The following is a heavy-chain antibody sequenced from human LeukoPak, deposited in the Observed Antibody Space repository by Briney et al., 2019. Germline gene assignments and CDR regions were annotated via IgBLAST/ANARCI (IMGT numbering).Heavy chain of an antibody. CDR2: VYYSGST. CDR3: ASLYGDYPY. Sequence: SETLSLTCSIAGGSINSYYWTWIRQPPGKGLEWIGYVYYSGSTDYNPSLKSRVTISVDTSKNQFSLKLSSVTAADTAVYYCASLYGDYPYWGQGTLVTVSS. J-gene: IGHJ4*02. V-gene: IGHV4-59*08. D-gene: IGHD4-17*01. CDR1: GGSINSYY.